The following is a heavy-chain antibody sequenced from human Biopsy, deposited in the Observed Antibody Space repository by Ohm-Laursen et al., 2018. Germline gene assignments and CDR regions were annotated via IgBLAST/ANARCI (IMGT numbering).Heavy chain of an antibody. CDR2: ISPKSGGT. CDR3: ALQSVAQMKNFDY. D-gene: IGHD6-19*01. V-gene: IGHV1-2*02. Sequence: ASVKVSCKVSGATFSNYAINWLRQAPGQGLEWMGWISPKSGGTNYAQKFQGNITMTKNTSMSTAYMEMSRLRSDDTAVYYCALQSVAQMKNFDYWGQGTLVTVSS. CDR1: GATFSNYA. J-gene: IGHJ4*02.